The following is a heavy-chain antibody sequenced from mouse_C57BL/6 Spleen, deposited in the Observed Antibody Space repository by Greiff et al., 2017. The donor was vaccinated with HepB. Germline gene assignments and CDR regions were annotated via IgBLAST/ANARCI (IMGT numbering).Heavy chain of an antibody. Sequence: QVKLQQPGAELVMPGASVKLSCKASGYTFTSYWMHWVKQRPGQGLEWIGEIDPSDSYTNYNQKFKGKSTLTVDKSSSTAYMQLSSLTSEDSAVYYCARLLRGKVYYFDYWGQGTTLTVSS. D-gene: IGHD1-1*01. CDR1: GYTFTSYW. V-gene: IGHV1-69*01. CDR3: ARLLRGKVYYFDY. J-gene: IGHJ2*01. CDR2: IDPSDSYT.